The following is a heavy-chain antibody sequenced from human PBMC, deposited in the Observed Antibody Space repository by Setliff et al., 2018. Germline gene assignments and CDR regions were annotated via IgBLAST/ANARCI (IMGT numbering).Heavy chain of an antibody. D-gene: IGHD3-3*01. V-gene: IGHV4-34*01. Sequence: SETLSLTCAVYGGSFSGYYWSWIRQPPGKGLEWIGEINHSGSTNYNPSLKSRVTISVDTSKNQFSLKLSSVTAADTAVYYCARTPDGFLGDGWEYFDYWGQGTLVTVSS. CDR1: GGSFSGYY. CDR2: INHSGST. CDR3: ARTPDGFLGDGWEYFDY. J-gene: IGHJ4*02.